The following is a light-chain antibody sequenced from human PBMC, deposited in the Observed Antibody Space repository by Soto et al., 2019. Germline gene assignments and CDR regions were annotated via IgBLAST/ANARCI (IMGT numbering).Light chain of an antibody. V-gene: IGLV2-23*02. J-gene: IGLJ1*01. CDR2: EVT. CDR1: SGDVGGYNL. Sequence: QSVLTQPASVSGSPGQSITIPCTGTSGDVGGYNLVSWYQQHPGKAPKLMIYEVTERPSGVSNRFSGSKSGNTASLTISGLQPYDEADSYCCSYAGNSEVFGTRTVVTDL. CDR3: CSYAGNSEV.